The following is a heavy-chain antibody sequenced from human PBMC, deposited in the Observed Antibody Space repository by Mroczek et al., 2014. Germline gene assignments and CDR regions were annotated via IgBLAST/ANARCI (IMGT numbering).Heavy chain of an antibody. V-gene: IGHV3-30*18. CDR2: ISYDGSNK. D-gene: IGHD6-13*01. CDR3: AKDLGIAAAGSSYYYYYGMDV. CDR1: GFTFSSYG. J-gene: IGHJ6*02. Sequence: QVQLVESGGGVVQPGRSLRLSCAASGFTFSSYGMHWVRQAPGKGLEWVAVISYDGSNKYYADSVKGRFTISRDNSKNTLYLQMNSLRAEDTAVYYCAKDLGIAAAGSSYYYYYGMDVWGQGTTVTRLL.